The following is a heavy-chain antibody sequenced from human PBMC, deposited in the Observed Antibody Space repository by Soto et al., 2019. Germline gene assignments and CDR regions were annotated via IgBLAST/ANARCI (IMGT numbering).Heavy chain of an antibody. J-gene: IGHJ6*02. CDR3: VKDGSSGWPYYYGLDV. CDR1: GFTLSSYG. V-gene: IGHV3-30*18. Sequence: PGGSLRLSCAASGFTLSSYGMHWVRQAPGKGLEWVAVISYDGSNKYYADSVKGRFTISRDNSKNTLYLQMSSLRAEDTAVYYCVKDGSSGWPYYYGLDVWGQGTTVTVSS. CDR2: ISYDGSNK. D-gene: IGHD6-19*01.